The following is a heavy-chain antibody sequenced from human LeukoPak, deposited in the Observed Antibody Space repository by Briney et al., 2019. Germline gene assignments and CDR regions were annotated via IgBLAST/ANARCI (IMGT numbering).Heavy chain of an antibody. CDR2: IYHSGST. J-gene: IGHJ3*02. CDR1: GGSISSGGYY. D-gene: IGHD1-26*01. CDR3: ARDQKRGMSWELLRAQTYDAFDI. Sequence: PSQTLSLTCTVSGGSISSGGYYWGWIRQPPGKGLEWIGSIYHSGSTNYNPSLKSRVTISVDKSKNQFSLKLSSVTAADTAVYYCARDQKRGMSWELLRAQTYDAFDIWGQGTMVTVSS. V-gene: IGHV4-39*07.